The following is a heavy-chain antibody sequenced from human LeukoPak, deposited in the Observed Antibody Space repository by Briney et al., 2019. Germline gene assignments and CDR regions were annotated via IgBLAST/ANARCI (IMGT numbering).Heavy chain of an antibody. CDR2: IGGSVNNT. V-gene: IGHV3-23*01. J-gene: IGHJ4*02. CDR1: GFTFSNYA. Sequence: GGSLRLSCAASGFTFSNYALSWVRQAPWKGLEWVSSIGGSVNNTYYADSVKGRFTISRDNSKNTLYLQMNNLRAEDTAVYYCARDQAYYFSFADYWGQGNLVTVSS. D-gene: IGHD2/OR15-2a*01. CDR3: ARDQAYYFSFADY.